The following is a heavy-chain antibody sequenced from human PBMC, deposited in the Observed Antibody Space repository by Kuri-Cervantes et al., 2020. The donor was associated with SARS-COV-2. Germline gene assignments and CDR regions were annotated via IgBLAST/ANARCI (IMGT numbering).Heavy chain of an antibody. D-gene: IGHD1-26*01. CDR1: VFTFSTYS. Sequence: GESLKISCAASVFTFSTYSMNWVRLAPGKVLEWVPSISSSSSYIYYADSVKGRFTISRDNAKNSLYLQMNSLRAEDTAVYYCASEDSGSYCRGRGMFDPWGQGTLVTVSS. CDR3: ASEDSGSYCRGRGMFDP. V-gene: IGHV3-21*01. CDR2: ISSSSSYI. J-gene: IGHJ5*02.